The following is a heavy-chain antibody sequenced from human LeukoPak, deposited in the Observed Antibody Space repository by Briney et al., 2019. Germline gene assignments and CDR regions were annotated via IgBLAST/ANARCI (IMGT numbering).Heavy chain of an antibody. CDR2: INHSGST. D-gene: IGHD3-10*01. Sequence: SQTLSLTCTVSGGSLYRDGYYWSWIRQPPGKGLEWIGEINHSGSTNYNPSLKSRVTISVDTSKNQFSLKLSSVTAADTAVYYCARAPMVRGLFYWGQGTLVTVSS. J-gene: IGHJ4*02. CDR1: GGSLYRDGYY. CDR3: ARAPMVRGLFY. V-gene: IGHV4-34*01.